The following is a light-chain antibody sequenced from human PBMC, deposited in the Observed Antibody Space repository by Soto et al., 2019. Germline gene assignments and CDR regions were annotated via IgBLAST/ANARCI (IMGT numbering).Light chain of an antibody. CDR2: VAS. CDR3: QLYVDWPPFP. V-gene: IGKV3-15*01. Sequence: EIVMTQSPATLSVSPGERATLSCRASQTVSSNLACYQQKPCQAARLLIYVASTRAPGIPARFSGSGSGTEFTLTIRCLQSGDFAVDFCQLYVDWPPFPLGPGTRVDLK. CDR1: QTVSSN. J-gene: IGKJ3*01.